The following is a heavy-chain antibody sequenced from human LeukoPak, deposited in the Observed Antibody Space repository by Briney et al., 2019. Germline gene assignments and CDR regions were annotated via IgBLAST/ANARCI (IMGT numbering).Heavy chain of an antibody. CDR1: GYTFTGYY. Sequence: ASVKVSCKASGYTFTGYYINWVRQAPGQAPEWVGWVNPNTGGTRYAQKFQGRVTMTRDTSITTAFMELRGLTFDDAAVFYCVREAGPLDWGQGTLVTVSS. CDR2: VNPNTGGT. V-gene: IGHV1-2*02. J-gene: IGHJ4*02. CDR3: VREAGPLD.